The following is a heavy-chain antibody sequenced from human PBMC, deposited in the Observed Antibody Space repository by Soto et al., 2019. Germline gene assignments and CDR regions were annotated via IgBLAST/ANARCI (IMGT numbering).Heavy chain of an antibody. CDR2: IYGGGTT. CDR1: GFTVSSNY. Sequence: GGSLRLSCAASGFTVSSNYMSWVRQAPGEGLEWVSVIYGGGTTYYADSMKGRFTISRDNSKNTLYLQMNSLRAEDTAVYYCVRDHNGDYVFDYWGQGTLVTVSS. V-gene: IGHV3-66*01. CDR3: VRDHNGDYVFDY. J-gene: IGHJ4*02. D-gene: IGHD4-17*01.